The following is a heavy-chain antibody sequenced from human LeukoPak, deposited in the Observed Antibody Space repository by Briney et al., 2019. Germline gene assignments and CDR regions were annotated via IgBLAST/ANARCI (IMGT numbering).Heavy chain of an antibody. D-gene: IGHD3-10*01. CDR3: ARKVYYYGSGSYYAFDI. CDR1: GYTFTSYG. Sequence: ASVKVSCKASGYTFTSYGFIWVRQAPGQGLEWMGWISASNGNTHYAQKLQGRVTMTTDTSTSTAYMELSSLRSEDTAVYYCARKVYYYGSGSYYAFDIWGQGTMVTVSS. CDR2: ISASNGNT. V-gene: IGHV1-18*01. J-gene: IGHJ3*02.